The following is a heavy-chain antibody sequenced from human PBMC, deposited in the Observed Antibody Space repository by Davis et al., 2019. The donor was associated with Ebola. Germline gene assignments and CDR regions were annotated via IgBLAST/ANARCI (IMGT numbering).Heavy chain of an antibody. Sequence: ASVKVSCKPSGYTFSSYHMHWVRQAPGQGLEWMGILNTSDDSTTYAQKFQGRVALTRDTSTSTIYMELSDLSSEDTAVYYCARDIVVGHYFDYWGQGTLVTVSS. D-gene: IGHD2-15*01. CDR1: GYTFSSYH. V-gene: IGHV1-46*01. J-gene: IGHJ4*02. CDR3: ARDIVVGHYFDY. CDR2: LNTSDDST.